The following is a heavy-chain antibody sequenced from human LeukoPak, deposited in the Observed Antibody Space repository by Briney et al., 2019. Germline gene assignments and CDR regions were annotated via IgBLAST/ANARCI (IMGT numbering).Heavy chain of an antibody. Sequence: PGGSLRLSCAASGFTFSNAWMSWVRQAPGKGLEWVGRLKSKTDGGTTDYAAPVKGRFTISSDDSKNTLYLQINSLKTEDTAVYYCTTDPWGGSYYFDYWGQGTLVTVSS. CDR2: LKSKTDGGTT. CDR3: TTDPWGGSYYFDY. CDR1: GFTFSNAW. D-gene: IGHD1-26*01. V-gene: IGHV3-15*01. J-gene: IGHJ4*02.